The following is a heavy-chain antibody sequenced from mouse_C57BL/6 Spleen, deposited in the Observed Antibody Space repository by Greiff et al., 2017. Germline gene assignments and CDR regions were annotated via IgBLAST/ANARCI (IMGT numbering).Heavy chain of an antibody. CDR3: TRHYEAY. Sequence: VQGVESGAELVRPGASVTLSCKASGYTFTDYEMHWVKQTPVHGLEWIGAIDPETGGTAYNQKFKGKAILTADKSSSAAYMELRSLTSEDSAVYYCTRHYEAYWGQGTLVTVSA. D-gene: IGHD2-4*01. V-gene: IGHV1-15*01. CDR1: GYTFTDYE. CDR2: IDPETGGT. J-gene: IGHJ3*01.